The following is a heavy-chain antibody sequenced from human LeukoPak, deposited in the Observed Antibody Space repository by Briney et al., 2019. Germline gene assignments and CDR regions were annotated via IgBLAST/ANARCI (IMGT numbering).Heavy chain of an antibody. CDR2: IYHSGST. CDR1: GGSISSSNW. V-gene: IGHV4-4*02. J-gene: IGHJ6*04. D-gene: IGHD3-10*01. CDR3: ARDLGAGLLWFGEPHTYGMDV. Sequence: SGTLSLTCAVSGGSISSSNWWSWVRQPPGKGQEWIGEIYHSGSTNYNPSLKSRVTISVDKSKNQFSLKLSSVTAADTAVYYCARDLGAGLLWFGEPHTYGMDVWGKGTTVTVSS.